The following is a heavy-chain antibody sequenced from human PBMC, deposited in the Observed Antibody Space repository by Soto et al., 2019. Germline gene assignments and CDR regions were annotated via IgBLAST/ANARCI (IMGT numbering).Heavy chain of an antibody. CDR1: GFTFSSYE. J-gene: IGHJ3*02. Sequence: GGSLRLSCAASGFTFSSYEMNWVRQAPGKGLEWVSYISSSGSTIYYADSVKGRFTISRDNAKNSLYLQMNSLRAEDTAVYYCASPIVGAAIFFAFDIWGQGTMVTVSS. V-gene: IGHV3-48*03. D-gene: IGHD1-26*01. CDR2: ISSSGSTI. CDR3: ASPIVGAAIFFAFDI.